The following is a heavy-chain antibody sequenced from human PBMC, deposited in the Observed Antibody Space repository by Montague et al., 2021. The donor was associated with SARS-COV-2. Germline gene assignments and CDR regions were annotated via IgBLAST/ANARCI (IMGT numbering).Heavy chain of an antibody. V-gene: IGHV4-59*01. CDR2: GYFCERS. CDR3: AWADRRSPDTTHLYYYKGMDL. D-gene: IGHD3-16*01. CDR1: GGSISTSN. J-gene: IGHJ6*02. Sequence: SETLSLTCTVSGGSISTSNYAWIRQRQGTGLELIWYGYFCERSSYNYYLKSKSPVSVDTAKNQVSLNLSSVTATDTAVYFCAWADRRSPDTTHLYYYKGMDLWGQGTTVTVSS.